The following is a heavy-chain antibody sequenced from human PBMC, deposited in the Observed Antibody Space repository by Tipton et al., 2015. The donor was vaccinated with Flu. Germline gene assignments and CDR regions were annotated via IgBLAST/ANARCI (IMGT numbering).Heavy chain of an antibody. CDR2: IYYSGST. J-gene: IGHJ1*01. Sequence: TLSLTCTVSGGSISSYYWSWIRQPPGKGLEWIGYIYYSGSTNYNPSLKSRVTISVDTSKNQFSLKLSSVTAADTAVYYCARSSAIYDSSGYYQGYFQPWGQGPLVTVSS. CDR1: GGSISSYY. D-gene: IGHD3-22*01. CDR3: ARSSAIYDSSGYYQGYFQP. V-gene: IGHV4-59*01.